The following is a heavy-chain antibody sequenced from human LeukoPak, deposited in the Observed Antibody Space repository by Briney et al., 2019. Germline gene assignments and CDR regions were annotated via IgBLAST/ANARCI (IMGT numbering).Heavy chain of an antibody. CDR1: GFTFSSYD. CDR2: IGTAGDT. Sequence: GGSLRLSCAASGFTFSSYDMHRVRQATGKGLEWVSAIGTAGDTYYPGSVKGRFTISRENAKNSLYLQMNSLRAGDTAVYYCARGKGLEYSSSSGAFDIWGQGTMVTVSS. V-gene: IGHV3-13*01. CDR3: ARGKGLEYSSSSGAFDI. D-gene: IGHD6-6*01. J-gene: IGHJ3*02.